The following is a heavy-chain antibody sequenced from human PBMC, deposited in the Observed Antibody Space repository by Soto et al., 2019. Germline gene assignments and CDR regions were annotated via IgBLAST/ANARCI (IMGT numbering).Heavy chain of an antibody. V-gene: IGHV3-23*01. D-gene: IGHD6-13*01. J-gene: IGHJ4*02. Sequence: GGSLRLSCEASGFAFSNCAMSWVRQAPGKGLEWVSSITGFGGGTYYSDSVEGRFTISRDNSKNTLYLQMNSLRAEDTAVYYCAKERIGIAAAFDSWGQGTMVTVSS. CDR3: AKERIGIAAAFDS. CDR1: GFAFSNCA. CDR2: ITGFGGGT.